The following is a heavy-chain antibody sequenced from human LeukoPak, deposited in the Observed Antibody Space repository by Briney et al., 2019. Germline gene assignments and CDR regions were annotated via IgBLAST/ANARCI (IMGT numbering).Heavy chain of an antibody. CDR2: IRSSSSGI. CDR3: ARGPSFDY. J-gene: IGHJ4*02. CDR1: GFTFSDYT. Sequence: PGGSLRLSCAASGFTFSDYTVNWVRQAPGKGLESVSSIRSSSSGIYHADSVKGRFTISRDNAKNSLYLQMNSLRAEDTAVYYCARGPSFDYWGQGTLVTVSS. V-gene: IGHV3-21*01.